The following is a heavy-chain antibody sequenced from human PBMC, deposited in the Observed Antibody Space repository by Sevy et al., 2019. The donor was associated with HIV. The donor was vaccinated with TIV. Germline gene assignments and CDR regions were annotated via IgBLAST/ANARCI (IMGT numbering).Heavy chain of an antibody. V-gene: IGHV3-15*01. J-gene: IGHJ6*02. D-gene: IGHD1-26*01. Sequence: GGSLRLSCEASGFNFTKAWMTWVRQAPGKGLEWVGRSKGKTDGGTTDYAAPVKGRFTISRDDSKNTLYLQMNSLKCDDTAVYYCTTAKRELLVGYYYYGMDVWGQGTTVTVSS. CDR2: SKGKTDGGTT. CDR3: TTAKRELLVGYYYYGMDV. CDR1: GFNFTKAW.